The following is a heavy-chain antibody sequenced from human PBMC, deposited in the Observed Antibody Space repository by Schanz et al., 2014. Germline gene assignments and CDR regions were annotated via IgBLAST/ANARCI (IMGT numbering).Heavy chain of an antibody. CDR2: IIPVLNIA. J-gene: IGHJ4*02. D-gene: IGHD6-13*01. V-gene: IGHV1-69*08. Sequence: QLQLVQSGAEVKKPGSSVKVSCKLSGGTFSSYTISWMRQAPGQGLEWMGKIIPVLNIATYAQRFQGRVSITADTSTNTAYMELSSLRAEDTAVYYCARDGVDAAAGGNYWGQGTLVTVSS. CDR3: ARDGVDAAAGGNY. CDR1: GGTFSSYT.